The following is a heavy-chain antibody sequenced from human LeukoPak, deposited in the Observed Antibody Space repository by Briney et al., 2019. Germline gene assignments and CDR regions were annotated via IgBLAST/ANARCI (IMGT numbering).Heavy chain of an antibody. D-gene: IGHD4-17*01. CDR3: ARDLHGDYAPDFEY. Sequence: GGSLRLSCAASGFTFSSYSMNWVRQAPGKGLEWVSYISSSSSTIYYADSVKGRFTISRDNAKNSLYLQMNSPRAEDTAVYYCARDLHGDYAPDFEYWGQGTLVTVSS. CDR1: GFTFSSYS. J-gene: IGHJ4*02. V-gene: IGHV3-48*01. CDR2: ISSSSSTI.